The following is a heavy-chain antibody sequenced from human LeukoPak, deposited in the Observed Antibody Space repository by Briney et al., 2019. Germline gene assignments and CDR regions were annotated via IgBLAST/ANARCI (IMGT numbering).Heavy chain of an antibody. J-gene: IGHJ4*02. Sequence: SETLSLTCAVYGGSFSGYYWSWIRQPPGKGLEWIGEINHSGSTNYNPSLKSRVTISVDTSKNQFSLKLSSVTAADTAVYYCARTSSGWFHYFDYWGQGTLVTVSS. V-gene: IGHV4-34*01. CDR1: GGSFSGYY. CDR3: ARTSSGWFHYFDY. D-gene: IGHD6-19*01. CDR2: INHSGST.